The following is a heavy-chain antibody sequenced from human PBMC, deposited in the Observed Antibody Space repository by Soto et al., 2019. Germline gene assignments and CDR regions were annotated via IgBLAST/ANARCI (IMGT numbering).Heavy chain of an antibody. CDR3: AKRPRALLTFDY. Sequence: EMQLVDSGGGLVQPGGSLRLSCAASGFIISNYVMSWVRQAPGKGLEWVSSISDSGGTSYYADSVKGRFTISRDNSKNTLYLQMNSLRAEDTAIYYCAKRPRALLTFDYWGQGTLVTVSS. D-gene: IGHD1-26*01. CDR2: ISDSGGTS. CDR1: GFIISNYV. V-gene: IGHV3-23*04. J-gene: IGHJ4*02.